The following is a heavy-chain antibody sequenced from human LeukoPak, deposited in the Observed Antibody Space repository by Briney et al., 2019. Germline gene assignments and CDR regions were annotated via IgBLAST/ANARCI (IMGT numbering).Heavy chain of an antibody. J-gene: IGHJ5*02. CDR1: GYTFTDYY. CDR2: INPNTGGT. Sequence: GASVKVSCKASGYTFTDYYMHWVRQAPGQGLEWMGWINPNTGGTNYAQKFQGRVSMTRDTSISTAYMELSSLRSDDTAVYYCARAIDEGYCSSTSCYAGWFDPWGQGTLVTVSS. D-gene: IGHD2-2*01. CDR3: ARAIDEGYCSSTSCYAGWFDP. V-gene: IGHV1-2*02.